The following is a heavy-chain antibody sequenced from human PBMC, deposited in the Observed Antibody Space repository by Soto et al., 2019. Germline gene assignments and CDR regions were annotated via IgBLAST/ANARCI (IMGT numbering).Heavy chain of an antibody. V-gene: IGHV3-11*01. Sequence: PGLSMRLSCVPSGFTFSDYYMSCIRQAPGKGLEWGSYISSSGSSIYYADSVKGRLTIPRDNAKSSLYRQMNSRRAEDTAVYYCARMVREHLANWCDPCGQGTLVTVSS. CDR1: GFTFSDYY. J-gene: IGHJ5*02. CDR2: ISSSGSSI. CDR3: ARMVREHLANWCDP. D-gene: IGHD2-8*01.